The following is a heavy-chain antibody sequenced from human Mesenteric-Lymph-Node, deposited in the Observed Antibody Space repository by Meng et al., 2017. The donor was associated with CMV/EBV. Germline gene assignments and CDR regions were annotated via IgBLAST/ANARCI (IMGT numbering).Heavy chain of an antibody. CDR3: ARWVNGLDS. V-gene: IGHV4-59*01. J-gene: IGHJ4*02. Sequence: SETLSLICTVSGDSISASYWNWIRQPPGKGLEWIGYILYSATTNSNASLKGRVTISSDASKNQVSLQLSSVTAADTAVYYCARWVNGLDSWGQGTLVTVSS. D-gene: IGHD2-8*01. CDR2: ILYSATT. CDR1: GDSISASY.